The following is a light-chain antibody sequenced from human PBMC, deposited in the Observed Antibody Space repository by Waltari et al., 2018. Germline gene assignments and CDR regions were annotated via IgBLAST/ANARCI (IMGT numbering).Light chain of an antibody. Sequence: QSALTQPRSVSGSPGQSVTIPCSGSRSDVGGYNYVPWYQQHPGKAPKLMIYDVTKRPSGVPDRFSGSKSGNTASLTISGLQAEDEADYYCCSYAGSYTMIFGGGTKLTVL. V-gene: IGLV2-11*01. CDR3: CSYAGSYTMI. CDR1: RSDVGGYNY. J-gene: IGLJ2*01. CDR2: DVT.